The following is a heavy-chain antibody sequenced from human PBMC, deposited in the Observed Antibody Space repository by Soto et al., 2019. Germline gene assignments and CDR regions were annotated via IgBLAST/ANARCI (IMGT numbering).Heavy chain of an antibody. CDR2: IYWNDEM. J-gene: IGHJ4*02. CDR3: AHRRFAKYSSLPADFDF. V-gene: IGHV2-5*01. Sequence: SGPTLVNPTQTLTLTCTFSGFSLSSSGVGVGWIRQPPGKALEWLALIYWNDEMHYSPSLKSRLTITEDASKHQVVLTVTNMDPVDTATYYCAHRRFAKYSSLPADFDFWGQGILVTVSS. D-gene: IGHD6-6*01. CDR1: GFSLSSSGVG.